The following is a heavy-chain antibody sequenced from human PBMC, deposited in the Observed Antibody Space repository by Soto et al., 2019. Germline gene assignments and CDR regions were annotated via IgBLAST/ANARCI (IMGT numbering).Heavy chain of an antibody. Sequence: SVKVSCKASGGTFSSYAISWVRQAPGQGLEWMGGIIPIFGTANYAQKFQGRVTITADESTSTAYMELSSLRSEDTAVYYCARDRNCSSTSCYGGIYYYYGMDVWGQGTTVTVSS. V-gene: IGHV1-69*13. CDR2: IIPIFGTA. D-gene: IGHD2-2*01. J-gene: IGHJ6*02. CDR1: GGTFSSYA. CDR3: ARDRNCSSTSCYGGIYYYYGMDV.